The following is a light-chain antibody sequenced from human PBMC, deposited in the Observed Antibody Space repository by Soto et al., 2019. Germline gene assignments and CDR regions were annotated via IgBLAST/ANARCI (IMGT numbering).Light chain of an antibody. CDR2: DVS. CDR1: SSDVGGYNY. J-gene: IGLJ1*01. CDR3: SSYTSTERV. V-gene: IGLV2-14*01. Sequence: QSVLTQPAPLSGSPGQSITLSCTGTSSDVGGYNYVSWYQQHPGKAPKLMIYDVSNRPSGVSNRFSGSKSGNTASLTIFGLQAEDEADYYCSSYTSTERVFGTGTKVTVL.